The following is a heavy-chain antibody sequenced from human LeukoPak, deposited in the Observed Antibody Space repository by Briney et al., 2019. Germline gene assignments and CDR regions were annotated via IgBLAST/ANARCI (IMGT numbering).Heavy chain of an antibody. J-gene: IGHJ4*02. CDR1: GGTFSSYA. D-gene: IGHD3-22*01. CDR2: IIPIFGTT. Sequence: GASVKVSCKAPGGTFSSYAISWVRQAPGQGLEWMGRIIPIFGTTNYAQKFQGRVTITTDESTSTAYMELSSLRSEDTAVYYCARDRSSGYHFDYWGQGTLVTVSS. V-gene: IGHV1-69*05. CDR3: ARDRSSGYHFDY.